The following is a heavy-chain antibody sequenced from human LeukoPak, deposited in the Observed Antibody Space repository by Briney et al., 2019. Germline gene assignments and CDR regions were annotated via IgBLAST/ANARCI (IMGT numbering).Heavy chain of an antibody. CDR1: GYSFTSYW. J-gene: IGHJ4*02. CDR2: IHPGDSGA. D-gene: IGHD3-3*02. CDR3: ARLEGGSGYISPTFDC. Sequence: GASLQISCKASGYSFTSYWIAWGRPLPGKGVEWMGIIHPGDSGARYSPSFQGQDTISADKSISTAYLQWSSLKASDTAMYYCARLEGGSGYISPTFDCWLRGTLVSVCS. V-gene: IGHV5-51*01.